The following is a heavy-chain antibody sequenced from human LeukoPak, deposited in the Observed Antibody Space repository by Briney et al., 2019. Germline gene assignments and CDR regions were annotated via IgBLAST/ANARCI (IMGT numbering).Heavy chain of an antibody. V-gene: IGHV3-72*01. CDR1: GFTFSDHY. CDR2: SRDKSKSYTI. J-gene: IGHJ6*02. Sequence: GGSLRLSCVGSGFTFSDHYIDWVRQAPGKGLEWIGRSRDKSKSYTIEYAASVRGRSTISRDDSKSSVYLQMNSLKTEDTAVYYCGRWSTGRYGMDVWGQGTTVTVSS. CDR3: GRWSTGRYGMDV. D-gene: IGHD5/OR15-5a*01.